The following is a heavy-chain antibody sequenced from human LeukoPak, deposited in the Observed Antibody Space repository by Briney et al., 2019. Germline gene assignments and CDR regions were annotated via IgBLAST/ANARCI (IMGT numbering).Heavy chain of an antibody. CDR3: ARSLIDSSGYYPLYFDY. J-gene: IGHJ4*02. Sequence: ASVKVSCKASGYTFTSYGISGVRQAPGQGLEWMGWISAYNGNTNYAQKLQGRVTMTTDTSTSTAYMELRSLRSDDTAVYYCARSLIDSSGYYPLYFDYWGQGTLVTVSS. D-gene: IGHD3-22*01. CDR2: ISAYNGNT. V-gene: IGHV1-18*01. CDR1: GYTFTSYG.